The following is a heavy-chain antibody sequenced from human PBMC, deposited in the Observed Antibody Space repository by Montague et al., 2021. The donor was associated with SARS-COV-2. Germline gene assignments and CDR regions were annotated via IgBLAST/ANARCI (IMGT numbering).Heavy chain of an antibody. CDR1: GGSFSVYY. CDR2: ISQSGTA. J-gene: IGHJ3*02. Sequence: SQTLSLTCAVYGGSFSVYYWSWLRQSPRSGLEWIAAISQSGTAHYNPSLESRVSISIDTSRNQFTLKLSSVTAADTAMYYCAREREVERAARTLVAFDMWGQGTMVTVSS. V-gene: IGHV4-34*01. D-gene: IGHD1-1*01. CDR3: AREREVERAARTLVAFDM.